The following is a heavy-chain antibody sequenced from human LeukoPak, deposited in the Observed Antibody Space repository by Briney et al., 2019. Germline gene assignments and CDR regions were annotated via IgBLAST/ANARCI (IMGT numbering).Heavy chain of an antibody. J-gene: IGHJ6*02. CDR1: GFTFSSYS. D-gene: IGHD2-8*01. Sequence: TGGSLRLSCAASGFTFSSYSMNWVRQAPGKGLEWVSSISSSSSYIYYADSVKGRFTISRDNAKNSLYLQMNSLRAEDTAVYYCARASCIRPMDVWGQGTTVTVSS. CDR2: ISSSSSYI. V-gene: IGHV3-21*01. CDR3: ARASCIRPMDV.